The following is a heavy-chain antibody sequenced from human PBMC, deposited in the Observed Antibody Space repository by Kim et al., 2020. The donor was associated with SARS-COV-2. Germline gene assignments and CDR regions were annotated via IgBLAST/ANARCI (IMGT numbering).Heavy chain of an antibody. CDR3: ARISGVYDLAFDY. Sequence: YADSVKGRFTISRDNSKNTLYLQMNSLRAEDTAVYYCARISGVYDLAFDYWGQGTLVTVSS. D-gene: IGHD3-3*01. V-gene: IGHV3-53*01. J-gene: IGHJ4*02.